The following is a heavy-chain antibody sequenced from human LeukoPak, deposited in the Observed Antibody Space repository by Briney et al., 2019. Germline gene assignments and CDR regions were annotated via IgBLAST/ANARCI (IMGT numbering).Heavy chain of an antibody. V-gene: IGHV3-30*04. CDR2: ISSGSEK. CDR1: GFTFSIFP. CDR3: ARDLELSAVYYFDS. D-gene: IGHD3-3*01. J-gene: IGHJ4*02. Sequence: GGSLRLSCEASGFTFSIFPMHWVRQAPGKGLEWVALISSGSEKYYADSVKGRFTISRDNSKNMLYLQMNSLRADDTAVYYCARDLELSAVYYFDSWGQGALVIVSS.